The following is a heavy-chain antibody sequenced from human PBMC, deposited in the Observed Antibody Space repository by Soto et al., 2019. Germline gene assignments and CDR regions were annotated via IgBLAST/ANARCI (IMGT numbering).Heavy chain of an antibody. CDR3: ARDRKATTSPRYNWFDP. Sequence: SETLSLTCTVSGDSISSGANYWSWIRQAPGKGLEWIGYIHYTGSTDYNPSLKSRVTMSVDTSDNQFSPKLTSVTAADTAVYYCARDRKATTSPRYNWFDPWGPGTLVTVSS. CDR2: IHYTGST. D-gene: IGHD4-17*01. V-gene: IGHV4-30-4*01. J-gene: IGHJ5*02. CDR1: GDSISSGANY.